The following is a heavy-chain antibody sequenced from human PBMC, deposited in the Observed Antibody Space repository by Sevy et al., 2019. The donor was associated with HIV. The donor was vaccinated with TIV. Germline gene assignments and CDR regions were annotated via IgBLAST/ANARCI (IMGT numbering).Heavy chain of an antibody. CDR2: IGVYNGNA. D-gene: IGHD3-10*01. CDR3: ARVPTYYYGSATYFDY. J-gene: IGHJ4*02. V-gene: IGHV1-18*01. CDR1: GYNFASYG. Sequence: ASVKVSCKTSGYNFASYGITWVRQAPGQGLEWMGWIGVYNGNANSAQNLQARFTMTTDTATSTAYMELTSLRSDDTAVYYWARVPTYYYGSATYFDYWGQGTLVTVSS.